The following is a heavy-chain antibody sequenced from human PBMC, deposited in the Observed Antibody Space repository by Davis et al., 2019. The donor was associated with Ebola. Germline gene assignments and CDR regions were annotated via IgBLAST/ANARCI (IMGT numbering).Heavy chain of an antibody. CDR2: ISSSSSYI. Sequence: GGSLRLSCAASGFTFSSYSMNWVRQAPGKGLEWVSSISSSSSYIYYADSAKGRFTISRDNSKNTLYLQMNSLRAEDTAVYYCARDTWGDPYYYYGMDVWGQGTTVTVSS. J-gene: IGHJ6*02. CDR1: GFTFSSYS. V-gene: IGHV3-21*01. D-gene: IGHD2-21*01. CDR3: ARDTWGDPYYYYGMDV.